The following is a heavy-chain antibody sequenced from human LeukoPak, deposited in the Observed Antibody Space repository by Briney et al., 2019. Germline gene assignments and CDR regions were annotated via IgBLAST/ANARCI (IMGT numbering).Heavy chain of an antibody. V-gene: IGHV3-21*01. CDR1: GFTFSSYS. D-gene: IGHD3-22*01. CDR3: ARDQDDSSGYYLFGY. Sequence: PGGSLRLSCAASGFTFSSYSMNWVRQPPGKGLEWVASISRSNSYIYYADSVKGRFTISRDNAKNSLYLQMNSLRAEDTAVYYCARDQDDSSGYYLFGYWGQGTLVTVSS. J-gene: IGHJ4*02. CDR2: ISRSNSYI.